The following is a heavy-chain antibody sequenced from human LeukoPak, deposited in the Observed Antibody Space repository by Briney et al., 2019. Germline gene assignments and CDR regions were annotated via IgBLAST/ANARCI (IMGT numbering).Heavy chain of an antibody. Sequence: PGGSLRLSCAASGFTFSSYAMSWVRQAPGKGLEWVSAISGSGGSTYYADSVKGRFTISRDNSKSTLYLQMNSLRAEDTAVYYCARQPDYGDYWGFYYYYTDVWGKGTTVTVSS. CDR2: ISGSGGST. J-gene: IGHJ6*03. CDR3: ARQPDYGDYWGFYYYYTDV. CDR1: GFTFSSYA. V-gene: IGHV3-23*01. D-gene: IGHD4-17*01.